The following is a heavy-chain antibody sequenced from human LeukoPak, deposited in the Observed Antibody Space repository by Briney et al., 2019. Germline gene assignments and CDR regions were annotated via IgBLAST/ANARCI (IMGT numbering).Heavy chain of an antibody. CDR1: GGSISCSSYY. Sequence: PSETLSLTCTVSGGSISCSSYYWGWIRQPPGKGLEWIGSIYYSGSTYYNPSLKSRVTMSVDTSKNQFSLQLSSVTAADTAVYYCAGEPRLGYCSSTSCPPDWGQGTLVTVSS. CDR3: AGEPRLGYCSSTSCPPD. J-gene: IGHJ4*02. V-gene: IGHV4-39*07. D-gene: IGHD2-2*01. CDR2: IYYSGST.